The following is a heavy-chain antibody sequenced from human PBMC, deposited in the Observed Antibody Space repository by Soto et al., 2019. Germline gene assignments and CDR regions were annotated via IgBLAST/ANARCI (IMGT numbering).Heavy chain of an antibody. CDR3: ARAPNDYGGKFDY. CDR2: IIPILGIA. D-gene: IGHD4-17*01. V-gene: IGHV1-69*02. Sequence: QVQLVQSGAEVQKPGSSVKVSCKASGGTFSSYTISWVRQAPGQGLEWMGRIIPILGIANYAQKFQGRVTITADKSTSTAYMELSSLRSEDTAVYYCARAPNDYGGKFDYWGQGTLVTVSS. J-gene: IGHJ4*02. CDR1: GGTFSSYT.